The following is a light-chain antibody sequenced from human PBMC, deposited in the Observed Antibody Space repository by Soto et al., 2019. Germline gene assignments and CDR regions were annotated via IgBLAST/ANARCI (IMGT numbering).Light chain of an antibody. CDR2: GAS. CDR3: LQDFKYPRT. CDR1: QGITND. V-gene: IGKV1-6*01. J-gene: IGKJ3*01. Sequence: AIQMTQSPSSLSGAVGGRVTITCRASQGITNDLNWYQQKPGKAPQLLIYGASTLQRGVPSRFSGSGSGIDFTLTISSLQPEDFATYYCLQDFKYPRTFGPGTRVDL.